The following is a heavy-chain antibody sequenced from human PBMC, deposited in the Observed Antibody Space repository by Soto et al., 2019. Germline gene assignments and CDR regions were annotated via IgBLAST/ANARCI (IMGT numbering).Heavy chain of an antibody. CDR3: ARVVAGGLLRETYYYYGMDV. D-gene: IGHD1-26*01. CDR1: GYTFTSYD. CDR2: MNPNSGNT. V-gene: IGHV1-8*01. J-gene: IGHJ6*02. Sequence: QVQLVQSGAEVKKPGASVKVSCKASGYTFTSYDINWVRQATGQGLEWMGWMNPNSGNTGYAQKFRGRGTMTRNTSISKAYMELSSLRSEDTAVYYCARVVAGGLLRETYYYYGMDVWGQGTTVTVSS.